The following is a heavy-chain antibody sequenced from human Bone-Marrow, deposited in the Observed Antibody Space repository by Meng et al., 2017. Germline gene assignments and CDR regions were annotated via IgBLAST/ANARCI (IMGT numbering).Heavy chain of an antibody. CDR2: INPNSGGT. CDR1: GYTFLGYY. Sequence: SGAEVQRPGALLKVSCKASGYTFLGYYMHWVREASGQGVEWMGRINPNSGGTNYAQKFQGRVTMTRDTSISTAYMELSRLRSDDTAMYYCARDEDISAAGKLFGDYWGQGTLVTVSS. CDR3: ARDEDISAAGKLFGDY. J-gene: IGHJ4*02. V-gene: IGHV1-2*06. D-gene: IGHD6-25*01.